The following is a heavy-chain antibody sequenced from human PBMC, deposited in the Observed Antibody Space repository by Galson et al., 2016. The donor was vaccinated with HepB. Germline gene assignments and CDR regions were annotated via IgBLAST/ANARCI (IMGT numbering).Heavy chain of an antibody. CDR2: IYHSGST. J-gene: IGHJ5*02. CDR1: GDSISSPNKW. Sequence: TLSLTCAVSGDSISSPNKWWSWVRQPPGKGLGWIGEIYHSGSTNYNPSLKSRVSISVDKSKNQFSLKLTSVTAADTTVYYCASVEVGSTSPRFDPWGQGTLVTVSS. CDR3: ASVEVGSTSPRFDP. V-gene: IGHV4-4*02. D-gene: IGHD3-22*01.